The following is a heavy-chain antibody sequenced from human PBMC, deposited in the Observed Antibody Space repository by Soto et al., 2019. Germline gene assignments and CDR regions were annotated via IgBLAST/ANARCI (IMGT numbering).Heavy chain of an antibody. Sequence: QVQLVQSGAEVKKPGSSVKVSCKASGGTFRNHVFNWVRQAPGQGLEWMGGIMPVIGTPNYAQKFQGRVTITADASTSTVFMELSSLRSDDTAVYYCARDVEYRDVNISHLDYCGQGTLVTVSS. V-gene: IGHV1-69*01. J-gene: IGHJ4*02. CDR1: GGTFRNHV. D-gene: IGHD5-12*01. CDR3: ARDVEYRDVNISHLDY. CDR2: IMPVIGTP.